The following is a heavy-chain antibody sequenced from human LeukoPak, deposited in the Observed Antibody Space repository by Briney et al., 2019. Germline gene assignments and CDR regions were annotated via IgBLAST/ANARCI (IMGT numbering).Heavy chain of an antibody. Sequence: PSGTLSLTCAVSGVSISSSNWWSWVRQPPGKGLEWIGEIYHSGSTNYNPSLKSRVTISVDTSKNQFSLKLSSVTAADTAVYYCARDLWLSIVGANDNDAFDIWGQGTMVTVSS. CDR2: IYHSGST. CDR3: ARDLWLSIVGANDNDAFDI. V-gene: IGHV4-4*02. CDR1: GVSISSSNW. J-gene: IGHJ3*02. D-gene: IGHD1-26*01.